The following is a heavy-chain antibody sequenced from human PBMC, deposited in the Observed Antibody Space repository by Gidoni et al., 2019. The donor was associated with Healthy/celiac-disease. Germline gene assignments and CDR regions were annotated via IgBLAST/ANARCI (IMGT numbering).Heavy chain of an antibody. D-gene: IGHD5-12*01. V-gene: IGHV4-59*01. CDR1: GGSISSYY. J-gene: IGHJ4*02. CDR3: ARDKGGDSGYDLFDY. CDR2: IYYSGST. Sequence: QVQLQESGPGTVTPSETLSLTCTASGGSISSYYWGWIRPPPGKGLEWIGYIYYSGSTNYNPPLKSRVTISVDTSKNQFSLKLSSVTAADTAVYYCARDKGGDSGYDLFDYWGQGTLVTVSS.